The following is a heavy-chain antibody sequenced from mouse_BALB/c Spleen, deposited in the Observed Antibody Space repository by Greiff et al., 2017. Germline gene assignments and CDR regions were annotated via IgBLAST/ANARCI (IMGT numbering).Heavy chain of an antibody. D-gene: IGHD2-1*01. CDR3: ARQRYYGNAMDY. CDR1: GFTFSSYY. V-gene: IGHV5-6-2*01. CDR2: INSNGGST. J-gene: IGHJ4*01. Sequence: EVHLVESGGGLVKLGGSLKLSCAASGFTFSSYYMSWVRQTPEKRLELVAAINSNGGSTYYPDTVKGRFTISRDNAKNTLYLQMSSLKSEDTALYYCARQRYYGNAMDYWGQGTSVTVSS.